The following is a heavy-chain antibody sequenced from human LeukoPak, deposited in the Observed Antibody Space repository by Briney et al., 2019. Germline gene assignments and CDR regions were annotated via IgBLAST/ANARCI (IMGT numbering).Heavy chain of an antibody. V-gene: IGHV3-30*18. D-gene: IGHD3-3*01. CDR2: ISYDGSNK. Sequence: PGGSLRLSCAASGFTFSSYGMHWVRQAPGKGLEWVAVISYDGSNKYYADSVKGRFTISRDNSKNSLYLQMNSLRAEDTAVYYCANFLPDFWSGYYDNWGQGTLVTVSS. CDR1: GFTFSSYG. J-gene: IGHJ4*02. CDR3: ANFLPDFWSGYYDN.